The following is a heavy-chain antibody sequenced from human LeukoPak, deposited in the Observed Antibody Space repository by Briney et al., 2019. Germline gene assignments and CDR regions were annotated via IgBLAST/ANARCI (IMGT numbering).Heavy chain of an antibody. Sequence: QTGGSLRLSCAVSGFPFSRYSMHWVRQAPGKGLEWVAVIWYDGSNKYYADSVKGRFTISRDNSKNTLYLQMNSLRAEDTAVYYCARDQVEVQLDYWGQGTLVTVSS. D-gene: IGHD1-1*01. CDR1: GFPFSRYS. CDR2: IWYDGSNK. CDR3: ARDQVEVQLDY. V-gene: IGHV3-33*08. J-gene: IGHJ4*02.